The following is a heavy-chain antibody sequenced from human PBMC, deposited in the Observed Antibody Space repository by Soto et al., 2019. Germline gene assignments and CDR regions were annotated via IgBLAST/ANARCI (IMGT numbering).Heavy chain of an antibody. J-gene: IGHJ6*03. V-gene: IGHV3-30*18. CDR2: ISYDGSNK. CDR3: AKDSYYGSGFYYYYYYYMDV. Sequence: GGSLRLSCAASGLTFSSYGMHWVRQAPGKGLEWVAVISYDGSNKYYADSVKGRFTISRDNSKNTLYLQMNSLRAEDTAVYYCAKDSYYGSGFYYYYYYYMDVWGKGTTVTVSS. D-gene: IGHD3-10*01. CDR1: GLTFSSYG.